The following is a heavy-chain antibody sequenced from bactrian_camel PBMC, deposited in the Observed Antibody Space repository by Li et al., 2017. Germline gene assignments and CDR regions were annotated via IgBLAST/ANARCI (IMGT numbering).Heavy chain of an antibody. D-gene: IGHD6*01. V-gene: IGHV3S6*01. CDR1: GFKYNTNC. CDR2: IYTGTSGT. Sequence: QLVESGGGSVQPGGSLRLSCAASGFKYNTNCLGWFRQTSGKEREGVAGIYTGTSGTYYADSVQGRFSISQVNSLSSVYLQMNSLKPEDTAMYYCAAGFLYSSAWSLNPSKYQYWGQGTQVTVS. J-gene: IGHJ4*01. CDR3: AAGFLYSSAWSLNPSKYQY.